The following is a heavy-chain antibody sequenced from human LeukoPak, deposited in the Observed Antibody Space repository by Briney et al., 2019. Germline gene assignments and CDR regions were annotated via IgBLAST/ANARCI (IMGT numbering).Heavy chain of an antibody. V-gene: IGHV3-48*03. Sequence: GGSLRLSYAASGFTFSSYEMNWVSQAPGKGLGWVSYISSSGSTIYYVDSVKGRFTISRDNAKNSLFLQMNSLRAEDTAIYYCAREPYDFWSAASVPGSYYMDVWGKGTTVTVSS. J-gene: IGHJ6*03. CDR3: AREPYDFWSAASVPGSYYMDV. CDR1: GFTFSSYE. CDR2: ISSSGSTI. D-gene: IGHD3-3*01.